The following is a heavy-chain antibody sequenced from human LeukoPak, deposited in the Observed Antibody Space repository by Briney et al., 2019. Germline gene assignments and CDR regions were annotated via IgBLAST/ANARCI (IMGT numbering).Heavy chain of an antibody. CDR3: AKDVDSYGPHYFDY. V-gene: IGHV3-9*03. J-gene: IGHJ4*02. CDR1: GFTFDDYA. D-gene: IGHD5-18*01. Sequence: GRSLRLSCAASGFTFDDYAMHWVRQAPGKGLEWVSGISWNSGSIGYADSVKGRFTISRDNAKNSLYLQMNSLRAEGMALYYCAKDVDSYGPHYFDYWGQGTLVTVSS. CDR2: ISWNSGSI.